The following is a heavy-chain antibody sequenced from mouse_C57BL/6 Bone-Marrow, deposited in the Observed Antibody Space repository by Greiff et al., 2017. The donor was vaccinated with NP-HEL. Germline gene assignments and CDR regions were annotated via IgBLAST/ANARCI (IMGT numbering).Heavy chain of an antibody. CDR3: AREGVTGPYYFDY. J-gene: IGHJ2*01. CDR1: GYTFTSYW. CDR2: IYPSDSET. D-gene: IGHD4-1*01. V-gene: IGHV1-61*01. Sequence: QVQLQQPGAELVRPGSSVKLSCKASGYTFTSYWMDWVKQRPGQGLEWIGNIYPSDSETHYNQKFKDKATLTVDKSSSTAYMQLSSLTSEDSAVYYCAREGVTGPYYFDYWGQGTTLTVSS.